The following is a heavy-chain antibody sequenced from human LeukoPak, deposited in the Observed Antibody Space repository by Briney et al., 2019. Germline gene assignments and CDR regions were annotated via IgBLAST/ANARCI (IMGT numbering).Heavy chain of an antibody. Sequence: GGSLRLSCATSGFKFSQYDMNWVRQAPGKGLEWVSSISSSSSYIYYADSVKGRFTISRDNAKNSLYLQMNSLRAEDTAVYYCARGDLRLVTYDYWGQGTLVTVSS. CDR3: ARGDLRLVTYDY. CDR2: ISSSSSYI. D-gene: IGHD3-9*01. V-gene: IGHV3-21*01. CDR1: GFKFSQYD. J-gene: IGHJ4*02.